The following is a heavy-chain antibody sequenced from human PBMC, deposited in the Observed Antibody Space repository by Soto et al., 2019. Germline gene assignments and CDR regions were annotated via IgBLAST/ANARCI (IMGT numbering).Heavy chain of an antibody. D-gene: IGHD3-3*01. V-gene: IGHV3-9*01. CDR1: GLNFDDFA. CDR2: ITWNSRVL. CDR3: AKGRYDFWSPYYFDS. Sequence: EVQLVESGGRLVQPGRSLRLSCIGTGLNFDDFAMHWVRQAPGKGLEWVSGITWNSRVLAYADSVKGRFTISRDNARNSLYLQMDSLRDEDTALYYCAKGRYDFWSPYYFDSWGQGTLVTVSS. J-gene: IGHJ4*02.